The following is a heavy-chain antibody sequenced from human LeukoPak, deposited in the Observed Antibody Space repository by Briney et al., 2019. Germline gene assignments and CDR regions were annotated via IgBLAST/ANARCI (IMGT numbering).Heavy chain of an antibody. D-gene: IGHD5-18*01. J-gene: IGHJ4*02. CDR1: GFTFSSYS. CDR2: ISGSGSST. CDR3: AKDHPNGYHYSFDY. Sequence: GGSLRLSCAASGFTFSSYSMNWVRQAPGKGLEWVSAISGSGSSTYYADSVRGRFTISRDNSKNTLYLQMNSLRAEDTALYYCAKDHPNGYHYSFDYWGQGTLVTVSS. V-gene: IGHV3-23*01.